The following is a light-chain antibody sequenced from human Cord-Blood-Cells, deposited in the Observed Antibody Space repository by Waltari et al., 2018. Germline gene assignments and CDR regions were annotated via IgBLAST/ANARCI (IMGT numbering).Light chain of an antibody. Sequence: IVLTQSPAPLSLSPGERATLSCRASQPISSYLAWYQQKPGQAPRLLIYDASNRATGIPARFSGSGSGTDFTLTISSLEPEDCAVYYCQQRSNWPITFGQGTRLEIK. J-gene: IGKJ5*01. V-gene: IGKV3-11*01. CDR2: DAS. CDR1: QPISSY. CDR3: QQRSNWPIT.